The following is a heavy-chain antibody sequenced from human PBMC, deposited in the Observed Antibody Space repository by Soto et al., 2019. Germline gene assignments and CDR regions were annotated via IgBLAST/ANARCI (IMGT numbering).Heavy chain of an antibody. J-gene: IGHJ4*02. D-gene: IGHD6-25*01. V-gene: IGHV3-21*01. Sequence: SGESLKISCAASGFTFSSHSMNWVRQAPGKGLEWVSSISSSSSYIYYADSVKGRFTISRDNAKNLVYLQMNSLRAEDTAVYYCARLDRGSLDYWGRGTLVTVSS. CDR3: ARLDRGSLDY. CDR1: GFTFSSHS. CDR2: ISSSSSYI.